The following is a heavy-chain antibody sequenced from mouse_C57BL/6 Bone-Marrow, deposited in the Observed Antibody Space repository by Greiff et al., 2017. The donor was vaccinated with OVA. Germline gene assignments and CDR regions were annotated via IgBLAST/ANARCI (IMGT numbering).Heavy chain of an antibody. Sequence: QVQLQQSGAELVRPGASVKLSCKASGYTFTDYDINWVKQRPGQGLEWIARIDPGSGNTAYNEKFKGKAKLTAEKSSSTAYMQLSSLTSYDSAVYFCATSGYYGSSWFAYWGQGTLVTVSA. CDR3: ATSGYYGSSWFAY. D-gene: IGHD1-1*01. J-gene: IGHJ3*01. CDR2: IDPGSGNT. CDR1: GYTFTDYD. V-gene: IGHV1-76*01.